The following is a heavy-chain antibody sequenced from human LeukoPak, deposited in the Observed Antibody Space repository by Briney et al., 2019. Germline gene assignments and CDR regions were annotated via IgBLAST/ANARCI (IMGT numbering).Heavy chain of an antibody. Sequence: PGGSLRLSCAASGFTFSGYEMNWVRQAPGKGLEWVSYISSSGSSIYYADSVKGRFTISRDNAKNSLYLQMNSLRAEDTAVYYCARSDPRVIMIAGFDYWGRGTLVTVAS. D-gene: IGHD3-22*01. CDR3: ARSDPRVIMIAGFDY. CDR2: ISSSGSSI. J-gene: IGHJ4*02. V-gene: IGHV3-48*03. CDR1: GFTFSGYE.